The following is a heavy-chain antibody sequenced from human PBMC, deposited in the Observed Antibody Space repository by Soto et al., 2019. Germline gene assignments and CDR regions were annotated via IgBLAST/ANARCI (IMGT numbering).Heavy chain of an antibody. V-gene: IGHV4-39*01. CDR1: GGSISSSSYY. Sequence: QLQLQESGPGLVKPSETLSLTCTVSGGSISSSSYYWGWIRQPPGKGLEWIGSNYYSGSTYYNPSLKSQVXIXVXXXXXQFSXXLXSXXXAXXXVYYCASXXPYYXDSTPFAYWGQGTLVTVSS. J-gene: IGHJ4*02. D-gene: IGHD3-22*01. CDR3: ASXXPYYXDSTPFAY. CDR2: NYYSGST.